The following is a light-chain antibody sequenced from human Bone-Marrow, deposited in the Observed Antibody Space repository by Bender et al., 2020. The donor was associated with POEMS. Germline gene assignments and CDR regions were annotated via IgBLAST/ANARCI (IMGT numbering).Light chain of an antibody. CDR1: SGYGSYD. V-gene: IGLV4-69*01. CDR3: QTWGSDMRGV. J-gene: IGLJ3*02. Sequence: QLALTQSPSASASLGASVTLTCTLSSGYGSYDIAWHQLHPETGPRYLMMVFSDGNHQKGDQIPDRFSGASSGAERYLTISSLQSEDEADYYCQTWGSDMRGVFGGGTKLAVL. CDR2: VFSDGNH.